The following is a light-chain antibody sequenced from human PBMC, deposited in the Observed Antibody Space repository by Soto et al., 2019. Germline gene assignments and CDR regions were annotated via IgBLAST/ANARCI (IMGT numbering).Light chain of an antibody. CDR2: AAS. CDR3: QQSYSTRLT. CDR1: QRISSY. V-gene: IGKV1-39*01. J-gene: IGKJ4*01. Sequence: DIQMTQSPSSLSASVGDRVTITCRASQRISSYLNWYQQKPGKAPKLLIYAASSLQSGVPSRFSGSGSGTDFTFTISSLQPEDFETYYCQQSYSTRLTFGGGTKVEIK.